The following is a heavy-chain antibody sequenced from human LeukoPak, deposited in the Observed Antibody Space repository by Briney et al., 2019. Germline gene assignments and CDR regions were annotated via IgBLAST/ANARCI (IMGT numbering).Heavy chain of an antibody. J-gene: IGHJ4*02. CDR1: GFIFSSYW. CDR2: IHQDGNEK. Sequence: GGSLRLSCAASGFIFSSYWMTWVRQAPGKGLEWVANIHQDGNEKYYVDSVKGRFTISRDNAKNSLYLQMNSLRAEDTAVYYCARGDKFSGDYWGQGTLVTVSS. V-gene: IGHV3-7*04. D-gene: IGHD2-15*01. CDR3: ARGDKFSGDY.